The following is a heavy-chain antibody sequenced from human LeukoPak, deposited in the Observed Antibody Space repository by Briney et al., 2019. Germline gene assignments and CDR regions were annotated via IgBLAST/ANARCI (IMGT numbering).Heavy chain of an antibody. D-gene: IGHD6-13*01. J-gene: IGHJ5*02. CDR2: IKSKTDGGTT. CDR3: TITSSSWSDWFDP. CDR1: GFTFSNAW. Sequence: GGSLRLSCAASGFTFSNAWMSWVRQAPGKGLEWVGRIKSKTDGGTTDYAAPVKGRFTISRDGSKNTLYLQMNSLKTEDTAVYYCTITSSSWSDWFDPWGQRTLVTVSS. V-gene: IGHV3-15*01.